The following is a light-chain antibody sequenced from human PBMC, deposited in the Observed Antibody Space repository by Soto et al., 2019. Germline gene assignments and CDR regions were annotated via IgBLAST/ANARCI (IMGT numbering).Light chain of an antibody. J-gene: IGLJ1*01. CDR1: SSNIGNNY. Sequence: QSVLTQPPSGSAAPGQKVTISCSGSSSNIGNNYVSWYQQLPGTAPKLLIYDNNKRPSGIPDRFSGSKSGTSATLGITGLQTGDEADYYCGTWDSSLSAPSYVFGTGTKVTV. V-gene: IGLV1-51*01. CDR2: DNN. CDR3: GTWDSSLSAPSYV.